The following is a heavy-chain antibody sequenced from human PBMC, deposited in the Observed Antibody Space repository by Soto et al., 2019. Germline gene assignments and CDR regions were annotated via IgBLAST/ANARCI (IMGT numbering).Heavy chain of an antibody. J-gene: IGHJ5*01. V-gene: IGHV1-18*01. D-gene: IGHD1-1*01. CDR3: SKNGTTWYAS. CDR1: GYSFHNSG. Sequence: ASVKVSCKTSGYSFHNSGISWVRQAPGQGLEWMGWISVFNGYAHSAQKFQGRVIMTADTFTSTAYMELRGPRSDDTAMYYCSKNGTTWYASWGQGTPVTGSS. CDR2: ISVFNGYA.